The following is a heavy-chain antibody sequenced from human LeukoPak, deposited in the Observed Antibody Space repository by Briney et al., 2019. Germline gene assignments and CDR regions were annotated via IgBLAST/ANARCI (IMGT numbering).Heavy chain of an antibody. D-gene: IGHD2-15*01. Sequence: GESLKISCKGSGYSFSSYWIAWVRQMPGKGREWMGIIYPGDSDTRYSPSFQGQVTISADKSISTAYLQWSSLKASDTAMYYCARGEMRYCSGGYCYDYCGQGTLVTVSS. J-gene: IGHJ4*02. CDR1: GYSFSSYW. CDR2: IYPGDSDT. CDR3: ARGEMRYCSGGYCYDY. V-gene: IGHV5-51*01.